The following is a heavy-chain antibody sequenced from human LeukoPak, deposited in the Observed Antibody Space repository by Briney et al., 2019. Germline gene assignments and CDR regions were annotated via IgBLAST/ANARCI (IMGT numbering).Heavy chain of an antibody. Sequence: PGGSLRLSCAASGFTFSSYGMHWVRQAPAKGLEWVAVISYDGSNKYYADSVKGRFTISRDNAKNTLFLQMNIWRAEDTAVYFCSKDDIMAGSMCDPWGQGTLVTVSS. CDR2: ISYDGSNK. J-gene: IGHJ5*02. D-gene: IGHD3-9*01. V-gene: IGHV3-30*18. CDR1: GFTFSSYG. CDR3: SKDDIMAGSMCDP.